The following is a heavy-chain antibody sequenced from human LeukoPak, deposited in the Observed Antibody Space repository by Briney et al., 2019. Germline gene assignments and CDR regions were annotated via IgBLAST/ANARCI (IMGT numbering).Heavy chain of an antibody. J-gene: IGHJ4*02. Sequence: QAGGSLRLSCAASGFTFSSYAMSWVRQAPGKGLEWVSAISGSGGSTYYADSVKGRFTISRDNSKNTLYLQMNSLRAEDTAVYYCAKDLFITGTTVAKKPLDYWGQGALVTVSS. CDR3: AKDLFITGTTVAKKPLDY. CDR1: GFTFSSYA. CDR2: ISGSGGST. V-gene: IGHV3-23*01. D-gene: IGHD1-7*01.